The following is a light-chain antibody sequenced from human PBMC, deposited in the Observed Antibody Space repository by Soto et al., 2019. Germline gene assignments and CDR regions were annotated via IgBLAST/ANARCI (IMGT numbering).Light chain of an antibody. CDR1: HSVSSN. CDR2: GAS. Sequence: IVMTQSPATLSVSPGERATLPCRASHSVSSNLAWYQQKPGQAPRLLIYGASTRATGIPARFSGSGSGTEFSLTISTLQSEDSAVYSCQQYNNWPWTFGQGTKVEIK. J-gene: IGKJ1*01. V-gene: IGKV3-15*01. CDR3: QQYNNWPWT.